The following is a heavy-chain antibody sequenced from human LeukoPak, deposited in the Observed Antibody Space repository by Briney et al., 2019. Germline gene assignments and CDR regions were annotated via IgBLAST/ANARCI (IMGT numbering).Heavy chain of an antibody. CDR3: ARVPGEMGATLAYLDY. V-gene: IGHV3-21*01. J-gene: IGHJ4*02. CDR2: ISSSTTYI. Sequence: PGGSLRLSCAASGYSFDSFSINSVCQAPRKGLEWVASISSSTTYIYYTGSVKGRFTISRDNAKNLVYLEMNSLRAEDTAVYYCARVPGEMGATLAYLDYWGQGTLVIVSS. D-gene: IGHD1-26*01. CDR1: GYSFDSFS.